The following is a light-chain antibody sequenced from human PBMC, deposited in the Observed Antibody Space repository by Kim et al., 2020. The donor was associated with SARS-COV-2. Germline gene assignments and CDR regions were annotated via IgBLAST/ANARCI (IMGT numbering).Light chain of an antibody. Sequence: EIVLTQSPATLSLSPGERATLSCRASQSISSYLNWYQQKAGQAPRLLIYDASNRATGIPARFSGSGSETDFTLTISSLEPEDFAIYYCQQRETFGQGTKLEI. V-gene: IGKV3-11*01. CDR2: DAS. J-gene: IGKJ2*01. CDR1: QSISSY. CDR3: QQRET.